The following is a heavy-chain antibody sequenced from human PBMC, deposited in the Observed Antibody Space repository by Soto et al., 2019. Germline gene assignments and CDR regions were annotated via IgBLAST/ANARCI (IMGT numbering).Heavy chain of an antibody. J-gene: IGHJ4*02. CDR1: GFTFSRYA. CDR3: ARATSSNWNFFDF. CDR2: ISYDESSK. Sequence: GGSLRLFCAASGFTFSRYAFHWVRQAPGKGLEWVALISYDESSKFYADSVKGRFTISRDNSNNALYLQMNSLTAEDTALYFCARATSSNWNFFDFWGQGTLVTVSS. D-gene: IGHD1-1*01. V-gene: IGHV3-30-3*01.